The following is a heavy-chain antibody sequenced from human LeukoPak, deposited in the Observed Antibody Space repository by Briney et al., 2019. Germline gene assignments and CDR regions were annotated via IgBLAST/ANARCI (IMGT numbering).Heavy chain of an antibody. CDR2: IIPIFGTA. J-gene: IGHJ5*02. CDR1: GGTFSSYG. CDR3: ARGRPTTSIAAAGVNWFDP. Sequence: SVKVSCKASGGTFSSYGISWVRQAPGQGLEWMGGIIPIFGTANYAQKFQGRVTITADKSTSTAYMELSGLRSEDTAVYYCARGRPTTSIAAAGVNWFDPWGQGTLVTVSS. V-gene: IGHV1-69*06. D-gene: IGHD6-13*01.